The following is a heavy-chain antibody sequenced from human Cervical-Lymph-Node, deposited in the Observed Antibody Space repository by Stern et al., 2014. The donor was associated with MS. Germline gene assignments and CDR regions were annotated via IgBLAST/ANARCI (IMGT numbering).Heavy chain of an antibody. CDR2: ISYDGKNK. J-gene: IGHJ2*01. D-gene: IGHD2-21*02. Sequence: MQLVESGGSVVQPGRSLRLSCAASTFTFSAFAMHWVRQAPGKGLEWVAVISYDGKNKFYADSVQGRFTISRDNSKNTLTLQMDSLRAEDTAVYYCARQMTHGPCDLWGRGTLVTVS. CDR3: ARQMTHGPCDL. V-gene: IGHV3-30*01. CDR1: TFTFSAFA.